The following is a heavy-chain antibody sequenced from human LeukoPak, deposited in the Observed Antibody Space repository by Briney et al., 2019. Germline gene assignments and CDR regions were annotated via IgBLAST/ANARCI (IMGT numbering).Heavy chain of an antibody. J-gene: IGHJ5*02. Sequence: GGSLRLSCAASGFTFSNYGMHWVRQAPGKGLEWVAVIWYDGSNKYYADSVKGRFTISRDNSKNTLYLQMNSLRAEDTAVYYCARDRTTVTTYGWFDPWGQGTLVTVSS. CDR2: IWYDGSNK. CDR1: GFTFSNYG. V-gene: IGHV3-33*01. D-gene: IGHD4-17*01. CDR3: ARDRTTVTTYGWFDP.